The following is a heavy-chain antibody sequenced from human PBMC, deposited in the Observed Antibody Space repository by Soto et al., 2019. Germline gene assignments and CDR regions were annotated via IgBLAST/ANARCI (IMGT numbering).Heavy chain of an antibody. CDR3: ARHGRDYYGSGSYYPYYYGMDV. V-gene: IGHV4-39*01. CDR2: IYYSGST. Sequence: ETLSLTCTVSGGSISSSSYYWGWIRQPPGKGLEWIGSIYYSGSTYYNPSLKSRVTISVDTSKNQFSLKLSSVTAADTAVYYCARHGRDYYGSGSYYPYYYGMDVWGQGTTVTVSS. D-gene: IGHD3-10*01. CDR1: GGSISSSSYY. J-gene: IGHJ6*02.